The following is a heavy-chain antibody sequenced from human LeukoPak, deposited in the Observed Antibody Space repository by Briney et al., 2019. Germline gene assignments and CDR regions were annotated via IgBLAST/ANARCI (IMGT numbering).Heavy chain of an antibody. CDR1: GLTFSSSA. Sequence: GGALRLSCEASGLTFSSSAMSWVRQVPGKGLEWVSGISASGGSTSYADSVRGRFTISRDNSKNTLYVQMNSLRAEDTAVYYCARDAVHTANAVWGQGTTVTVSS. V-gene: IGHV3-23*01. CDR3: ARDAVHTANAV. CDR2: ISASGGST. J-gene: IGHJ6*02. D-gene: IGHD5-18*01.